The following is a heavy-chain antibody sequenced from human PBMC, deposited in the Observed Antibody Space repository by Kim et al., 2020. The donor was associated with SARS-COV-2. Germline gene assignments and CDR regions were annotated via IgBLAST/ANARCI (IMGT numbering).Heavy chain of an antibody. Sequence: GGSLRLSCAASGFTFSSYEMNWVRQAPGKGLEWVSYISSSGSTIYYADSVKGRFTISRDNAKNSLYLQMNSLRAEDTAVYYCARGGTGIAVAGTIDYWGQGTLVTVSS. CDR1: GFTFSSYE. V-gene: IGHV3-48*03. J-gene: IGHJ4*02. CDR2: ISSSGSTI. D-gene: IGHD6-19*01. CDR3: ARGGTGIAVAGTIDY.